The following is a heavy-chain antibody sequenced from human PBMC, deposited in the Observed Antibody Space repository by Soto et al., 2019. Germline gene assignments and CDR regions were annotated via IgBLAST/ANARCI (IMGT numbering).Heavy chain of an antibody. J-gene: IGHJ5*02. Sequence: ASVKVSCKASGYTFTGYYMHWVRQAPGQGLEWMGWINPNSGGTNYAQKFQGRVTMTRDTSISTAYMELSRLRSDDTAVYYCPRGDSYDSSGWFDPCGPLTTVIVSS. V-gene: IGHV1-2*02. CDR1: GYTFTGYY. D-gene: IGHD3-22*01. CDR2: INPNSGGT. CDR3: PRGDSYDSSGWFDP.